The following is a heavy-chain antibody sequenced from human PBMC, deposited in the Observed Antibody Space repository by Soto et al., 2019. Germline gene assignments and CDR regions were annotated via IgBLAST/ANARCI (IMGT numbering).Heavy chain of an antibody. CDR2: TYYRSKWYN. V-gene: IGHV6-1*01. CDR3: AREEILGNAFDI. Sequence: SQTLSLTCAISGDSVASISAAWNWIRQSTSRGLEWLGRTYYRSKWYNDYAVSVKSRITINPDASKNQFSLQLNSVTPEDTAVYYCAREEILGNAFDIWGQGTMVTVSS. D-gene: IGHD1-26*01. CDR1: GDSVASISAA. J-gene: IGHJ3*02.